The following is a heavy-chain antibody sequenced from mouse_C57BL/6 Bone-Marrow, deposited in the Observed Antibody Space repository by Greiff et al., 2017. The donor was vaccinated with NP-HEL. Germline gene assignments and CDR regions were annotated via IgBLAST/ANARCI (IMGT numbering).Heavy chain of an antibody. CDR1: GYTFTDYY. V-gene: IGHV1-26*01. J-gene: IGHJ1*03. D-gene: IGHD1-1*01. Sequence: VQLQQSGPELVKPGASVKISCKASGYTFTDYYMNWVKQSHGKSLEWIGDINPNNGGTSYNQKFKGKATLTVDKSSSTAYMELRSLTSEDSAVYYCARRGYGSSWWYFDVWGTGTTVTVSS. CDR3: ARRGYGSSWWYFDV. CDR2: INPNNGGT.